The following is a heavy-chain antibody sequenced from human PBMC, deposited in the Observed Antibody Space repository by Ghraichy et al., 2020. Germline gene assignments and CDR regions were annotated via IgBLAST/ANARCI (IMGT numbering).Heavy chain of an antibody. D-gene: IGHD6-19*01. CDR1: GFTFSDYY. Sequence: GGSLRLSCEASGFTFSDYYINWIRQAPGKGLEWVSYISSSGYTIDYADSVKGRFTISRDNAKNSLFLQMSSLRADDTAVYYCAVIGVAAVQYYDLDVWGHGTTVTVSS. J-gene: IGHJ6*02. CDR2: ISSSGYTI. CDR3: AVIGVAAVQYYDLDV. V-gene: IGHV3-11*01.